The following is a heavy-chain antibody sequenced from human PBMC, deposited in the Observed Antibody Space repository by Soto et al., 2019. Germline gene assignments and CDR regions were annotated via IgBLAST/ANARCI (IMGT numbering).Heavy chain of an antibody. D-gene: IGHD4-17*01. CDR3: ASPLESTTVTTTYNFGY. CDR2: IYYSGST. V-gene: IGHV4-39*01. J-gene: IGHJ4*02. Sequence: SETLSLTCTVSGGSISSSSYYWGWIRQPPGKGLEWIGSIYYSGSTYYNPSLKSRVTISVDTSKNQFSLKLSSVTAADTAVYYCASPLESTTVTTTYNFGYWGQGTLVTVSS. CDR1: GGSISSSSYY.